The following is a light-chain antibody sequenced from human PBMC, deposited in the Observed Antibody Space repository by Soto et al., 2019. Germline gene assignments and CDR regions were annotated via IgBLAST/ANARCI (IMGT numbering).Light chain of an antibody. V-gene: IGKV1-39*01. CDR3: QQSDSTPA. J-gene: IGKJ1*01. Sequence: DIQMTQSPSSLSASVGDRVTITCRASQSISSYLNWYQQKPGKAPKLLIYAASSLQSGVPSRFSGSGSGTDFTLTICSLQPEDFATYYCQQSDSTPAFCQGTKVDIK. CDR1: QSISSY. CDR2: AAS.